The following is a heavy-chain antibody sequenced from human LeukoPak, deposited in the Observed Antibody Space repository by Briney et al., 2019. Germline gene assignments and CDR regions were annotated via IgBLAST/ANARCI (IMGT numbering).Heavy chain of an antibody. CDR2: MNSDASST. CDR1: GFTFTNYW. Sequence: GGSLRLSCVASGFTFTNYWMHWVRQAPGKGLVWVARMNSDASSTSYADSVKGRFTISRDNAKRTLYLQMNSLRAEDTAVYYCARGPDYGGPLRGQGTLVTVSP. V-gene: IGHV3-74*01. D-gene: IGHD4-23*01. J-gene: IGHJ4*02. CDR3: ARGPDYGGPL.